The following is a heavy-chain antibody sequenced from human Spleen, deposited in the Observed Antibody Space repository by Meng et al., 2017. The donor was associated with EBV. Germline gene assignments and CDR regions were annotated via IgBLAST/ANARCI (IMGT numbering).Heavy chain of an antibody. J-gene: IGHJ4*02. CDR2: IYYSGST. V-gene: IGHV4-39*07. D-gene: IGHD6-19*01. Sequence: HLELQESGPGLVKPSETLSLTCTVSGGSISSSSYYWGWIRQPPGKGLEWIGSIYYSGSTYYNPSLKSRVTISVETSKNQFSLKLTSVTAADTAVYYCARPSSGHIFDYWGQGTLVTVSS. CDR3: ARPSSGHIFDY. CDR1: GGSISSSSYY.